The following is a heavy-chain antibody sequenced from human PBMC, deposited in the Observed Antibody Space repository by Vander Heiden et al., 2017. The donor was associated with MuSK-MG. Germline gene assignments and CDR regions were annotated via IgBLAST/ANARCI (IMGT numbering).Heavy chain of an antibody. D-gene: IGHD7-27*01. CDR1: GFTFSTYW. J-gene: IGHJ4*02. CDR2: EKFDGSEK. CDR3: ATGSLGD. Sequence: EVQLVASGGGLVQPGGSLRLPCAASGFTFSTYWMSWVRQAPGKGLEWVGNEKFDGSEKYDADSVKGRFTISRDNAKNSVYLHRNSLRDEDTAGYYCATGSLGDGGQGTMVTVSS. V-gene: IGHV3-7*01.